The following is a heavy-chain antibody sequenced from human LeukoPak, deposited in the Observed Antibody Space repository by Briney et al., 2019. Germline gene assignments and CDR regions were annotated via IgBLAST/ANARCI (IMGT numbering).Heavy chain of an antibody. D-gene: IGHD5-18*01. CDR3: ARVDTAMADYYGMDV. Sequence: SVKVSCKASGGTFSSYAISWVRQAPGQGLEWMGGIIPIFGTANYAQKFQGRVTITADESTSTAYMELSSLRFEDTAVYYCARVDTAMADYYGMDVWGQGTTVTVSS. CDR2: IIPIFGTA. CDR1: GGTFSSYA. V-gene: IGHV1-69*01. J-gene: IGHJ6*02.